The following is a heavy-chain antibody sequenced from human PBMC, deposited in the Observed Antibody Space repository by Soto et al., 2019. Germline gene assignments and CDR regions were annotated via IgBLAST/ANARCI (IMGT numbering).Heavy chain of an antibody. D-gene: IGHD1-26*01. V-gene: IGHV3-23*01. Sequence: RLSCVASGFIFENFGMSWVRQAPGKGLEWISSISGSGFKKYYADSVKGRFTISRDNSKSTVYLELNILSAEDTAVYHCAKNQGVELVPLATVDWFDPWGQGSVVTVSS. J-gene: IGHJ5*02. CDR2: ISGSGFKK. CDR3: AKNQGVELVPLATVDWFDP. CDR1: GFIFENFG.